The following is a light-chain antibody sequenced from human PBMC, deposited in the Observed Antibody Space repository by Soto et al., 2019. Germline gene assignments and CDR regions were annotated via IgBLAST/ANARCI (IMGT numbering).Light chain of an antibody. V-gene: IGKV3D-15*01. CDR2: GAS. Sequence: EIVMTQSPATLSVSPGERATLSCRASQSVSSNLAWYQLKPGQAPRLLIYGASARATGIPARFSGSGSGTDFPLTITSLQSEDFAVYYCQQYSNWPFTFGQGTKLEIK. CDR1: QSVSSN. J-gene: IGKJ2*01. CDR3: QQYSNWPFT.